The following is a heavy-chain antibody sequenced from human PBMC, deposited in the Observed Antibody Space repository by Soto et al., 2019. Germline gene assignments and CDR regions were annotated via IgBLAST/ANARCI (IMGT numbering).Heavy chain of an antibody. Sequence: PGGSLRLSCAASGFTFSSYAMSWGRQAPGKGLEWVSAISGSGGSTYYADSVKGRFTISRDNSKDTLYLQMNSLRAEDTAVYYCAKWETYCSSTSCYEVDYWGQGTLVTVSS. CDR1: GFTFSSYA. D-gene: IGHD2-2*01. J-gene: IGHJ4*02. CDR2: ISGSGGST. CDR3: AKWETYCSSTSCYEVDY. V-gene: IGHV3-23*01.